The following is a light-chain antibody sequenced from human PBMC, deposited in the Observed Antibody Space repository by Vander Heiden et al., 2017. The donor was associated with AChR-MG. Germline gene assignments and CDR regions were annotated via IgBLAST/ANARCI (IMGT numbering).Light chain of an antibody. CDR3: QQYGNSPRIT. CDR2: DAS. J-gene: IGKJ5*01. V-gene: IGKV3D-20*01. CDR1: QSVGSNY. Sequence: EIVLTQFLATLSLSPGERAIFSCGARQSVGSNYLAWYQQKPGLAPRLLIYDASNRATGIPDRFRGSGSGTDFTLTISRLEPEDSAVYFCQQYGNSPRITFGQGTRLEIK.